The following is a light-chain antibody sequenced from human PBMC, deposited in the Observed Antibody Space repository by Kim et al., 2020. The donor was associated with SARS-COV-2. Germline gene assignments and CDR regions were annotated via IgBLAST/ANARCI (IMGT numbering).Light chain of an antibody. CDR3: NSRDSSGNLVV. Sequence: ELTQDPAVSVALGQTVRITCQGDSLRSYYASWYQQKPGQAPVLVIYGKNNRPSGIPDRFSGSSSGNTASLTITGAQAEDEADYYCNSRDSSGNLVVFGGGTQLTVL. CDR1: SLRSYY. CDR2: GKN. V-gene: IGLV3-19*01. J-gene: IGLJ2*01.